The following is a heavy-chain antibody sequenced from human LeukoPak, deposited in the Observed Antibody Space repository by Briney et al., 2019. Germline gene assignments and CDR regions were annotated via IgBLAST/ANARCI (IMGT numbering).Heavy chain of an antibody. V-gene: IGHV1-18*01. CDR2: ISAYNGNT. CDR1: GYTFTSYG. Sequence: ASVKVSCKASGYTFTSYGISWVRQAPGQGLEWMGWISAYNGNTNYAQKLQGRVTMTTDTSTSTAYMELRSLRSDDTAVYYCARDPVLYYDILTGYYKGVDYWGQGTLVTVSS. D-gene: IGHD3-9*01. CDR3: ARDPVLYYDILTGYYKGVDY. J-gene: IGHJ4*02.